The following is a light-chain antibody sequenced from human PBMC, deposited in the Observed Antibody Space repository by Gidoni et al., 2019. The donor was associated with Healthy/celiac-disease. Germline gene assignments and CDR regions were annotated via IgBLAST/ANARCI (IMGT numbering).Light chain of an antibody. CDR2: EGS. CDR1: SSDVGSYNL. Sequence: QSALTQPASVSGSPGQSITISCTGTSSDVGSYNLVSWYQQHPGKAPKLMISEGSKRPSGVSNRFSGSKSGNTASLTISGLQAEDEADYYCCSYAGSSTWVFGGWTKLTVL. J-gene: IGLJ3*02. V-gene: IGLV2-23*01. CDR3: CSYAGSSTWV.